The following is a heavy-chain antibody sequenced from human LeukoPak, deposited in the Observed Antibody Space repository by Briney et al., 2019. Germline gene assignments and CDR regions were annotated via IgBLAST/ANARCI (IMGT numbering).Heavy chain of an antibody. J-gene: IGHJ4*02. CDR1: GFSFSSYA. CDR2: ISSSGGSP. D-gene: IGHD3-22*01. Sequence: PGGSLRLSCAASGFSFSSYAMSWVRQAPGKGLEWVSGISSSGGSPYYADSVQGRFTISRDNSKNTLFLQMTGLRAKDTAVYYCADLGTTYYYDRSTYWGQGTLVAVSS. V-gene: IGHV3-23*01. CDR3: ADLGTTYYYDRSTY.